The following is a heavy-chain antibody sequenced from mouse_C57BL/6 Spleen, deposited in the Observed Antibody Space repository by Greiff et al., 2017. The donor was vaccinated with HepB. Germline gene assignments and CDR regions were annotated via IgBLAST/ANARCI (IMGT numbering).Heavy chain of an antibody. V-gene: IGHV1-59*01. J-gene: IGHJ4*01. CDR2: IDPSDSYT. CDR3: AREGLLKD. D-gene: IGHD2-10*01. CDR1: GYTFTSYW. Sequence: VQLQQPGAELVRPGTSVKLSCKASGYTFTSYWMHWVKQRPGQGLEWIGVIDPSDSYTNYNQKFKGKATLTVDTSSSTAYMQLSSLTSEDSAVYYCAREGLLKDWGQGTSVTVSS.